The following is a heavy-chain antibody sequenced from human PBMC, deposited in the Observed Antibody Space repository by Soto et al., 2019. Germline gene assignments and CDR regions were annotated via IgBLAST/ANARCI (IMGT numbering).Heavy chain of an antibody. V-gene: IGHV1-69*06. D-gene: IGHD2-8*01. CDR3: ARGLLYATTYFDY. Sequence: QVQLVQSAAEVKKHGSSVKVSCKASDDTFTTNSRNWVRQAPGQGLDWMGGIIPVVGTTKYAQKYQDRVTITGDKSTKTAYMELSSLRSDDTAVYYCARGLLYATTYFDYWGQGTPVTVSS. CDR1: DDTFTTNS. CDR2: IIPVVGTT. J-gene: IGHJ4*02.